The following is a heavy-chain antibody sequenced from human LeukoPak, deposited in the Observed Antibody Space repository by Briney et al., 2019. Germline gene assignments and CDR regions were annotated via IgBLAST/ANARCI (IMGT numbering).Heavy chain of an antibody. V-gene: IGHV3-49*04. D-gene: IGHD5-18*01. CDR1: GFTFSDYY. CDR3: TRALVLRAPEYSYVKVPNDY. Sequence: PGGSLRLSCAASGFTFSDYYMSWVRQAPGKGLEWVGFIRSKAYGGTTEYAASVKGRFTISRDDSKSIAYLQMNSLKTEDTAVYYCTRALVLRAPEYSYVKVPNDYWGQGTLVTVSS. J-gene: IGHJ4*02. CDR2: IRSKAYGGTT.